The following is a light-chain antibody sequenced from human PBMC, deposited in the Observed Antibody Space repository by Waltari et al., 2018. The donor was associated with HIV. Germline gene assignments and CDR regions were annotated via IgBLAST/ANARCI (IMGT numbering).Light chain of an antibody. CDR2: RAS. CDR1: RTDLYSSENQND. Sequence: DIVMTQSPESLAVSLGERATINCTSRRTDLYSSENQNDLALDRHRPGWSPLVLLFRASTRAFGVPILVRGSWSGTDVSLTLSSLQADDVGIYACQQYYSVPPTFGGGTKVEF. J-gene: IGKJ4*01. CDR3: QQYYSVPPT. V-gene: IGKV4-1*01.